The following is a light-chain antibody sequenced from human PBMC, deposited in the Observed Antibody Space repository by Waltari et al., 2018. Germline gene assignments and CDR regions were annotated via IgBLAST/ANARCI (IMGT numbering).Light chain of an antibody. V-gene: IGLV1-47*01. Sequence: QSVLTQSPSASGTPGQRVTISCSGSSSNIGANYVYWYQQFPGTAPRLLIYRSYQRPSGVPDGFSGSRSGTSASMAISGLRSEDEADYYCATWDDSLNAWVFGGGTRLTAL. CDR1: SSNIGANY. CDR2: RSY. CDR3: ATWDDSLNAWV. J-gene: IGLJ3*02.